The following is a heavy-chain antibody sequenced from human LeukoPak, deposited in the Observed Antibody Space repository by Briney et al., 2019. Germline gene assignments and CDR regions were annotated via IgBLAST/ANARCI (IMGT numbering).Heavy chain of an antibody. CDR3: ARGPVGYCTNGVCYEIAY. D-gene: IGHD2-8*01. J-gene: IGHJ4*02. CDR2: INPSGGST. V-gene: IGHV1-46*01. CDR1: GYTFTSYY. Sequence: ASVKVSCKAYGYTFTSYYMHWVRQDPGQGLEWMGIINPSGGSTSYAQKFQGRVTMTRDTSTSTVYMELSSLRSEDTAVYYCARGPVGYCTNGVCYEIAYWGQGTLVTVSS.